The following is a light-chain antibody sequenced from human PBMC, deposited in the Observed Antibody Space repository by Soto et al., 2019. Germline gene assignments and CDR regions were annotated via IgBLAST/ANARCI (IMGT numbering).Light chain of an antibody. J-gene: IGKJ1*01. CDR2: WAS. Sequence: DIVMTQSPDSLAVSLGERATINCKSSQSVLYSSNNKNYLAWYQQKPGQPPKLLIYWASTRESGVPDRFSGSGSGTDFTLTISRLEPEDFAVYYCQQHDNSPWMFGQGTKVDIK. CDR1: QSVLYSSNNKNY. CDR3: QQHDNSPWM. V-gene: IGKV4-1*01.